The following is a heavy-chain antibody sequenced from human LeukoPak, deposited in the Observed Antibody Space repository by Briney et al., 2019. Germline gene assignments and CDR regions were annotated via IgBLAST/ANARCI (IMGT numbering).Heavy chain of an antibody. Sequence: PGGSLRLSCAASGFTFNNAWMSWVRQAPGKGLEWVGRSRNRAKSYTTDYAASVRGRFTISRDDSKNSVFLQMNSLKTEDTAVYYCARVAYSGRGHYFDYWGQGTQVTVSS. CDR3: ARVAYSGRGHYFDY. J-gene: IGHJ4*02. D-gene: IGHD1-26*01. CDR1: GFTFNNAW. V-gene: IGHV3-72*01. CDR2: SRNRAKSYTT.